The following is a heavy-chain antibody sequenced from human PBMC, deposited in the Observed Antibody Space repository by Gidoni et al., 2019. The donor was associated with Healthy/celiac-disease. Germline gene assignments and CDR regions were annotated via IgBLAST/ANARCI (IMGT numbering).Heavy chain of an antibody. CDR1: GGSISSSSYS. Sequence: QLQLQDSGPGLVKPSETLSPTCTVSGGSISSSSYSWGWIRQPPGKGLEWIGSIYYSGSTYYNPSLKSRVTISVDTSKNQFSLKLSSVTAADTAVYYCARLEAYYDFWSGYYTGISWFDPWGQGTLVTVSS. CDR3: ARLEAYYDFWSGYYTGISWFDP. J-gene: IGHJ5*02. D-gene: IGHD3-3*01. CDR2: IYYSGST. V-gene: IGHV4-39*01.